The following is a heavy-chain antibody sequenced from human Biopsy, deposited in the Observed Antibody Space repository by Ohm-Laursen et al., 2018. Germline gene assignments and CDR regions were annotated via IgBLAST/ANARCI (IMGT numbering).Heavy chain of an antibody. CDR1: GESFNGYY. CDR2: INHSGRT. Sequence: SDTLSLTCPVYGESFNGYYWSWIRQTPGKGLEWIGEINHSGRTNYNPSLKSRVTISVDTSKNQFSLKVRSVTAADTAVYYCVRGVDYYDPYHYYALDVWSQGTTVTVSS. J-gene: IGHJ6*02. CDR3: VRGVDYYDPYHYYALDV. V-gene: IGHV4-34*01. D-gene: IGHD3-22*01.